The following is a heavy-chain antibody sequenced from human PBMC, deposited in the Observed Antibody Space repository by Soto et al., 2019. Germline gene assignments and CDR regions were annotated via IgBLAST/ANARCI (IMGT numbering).Heavy chain of an antibody. V-gene: IGHV3-7*01. CDR1: GFTFRSSW. J-gene: IGHJ6*02. Sequence: GGSLRLSCAASGFTFRSSWMGWVRQAPGKGLEWVANIKQDGGERNYLDSVKGRFTISRDNAENSLFLQMNSLRAEDTAVYYCARVLNSSGWYRYYYYYGMDVWGQGTTVTVSS. CDR3: ARVLNSSGWYRYYYYYGMDV. D-gene: IGHD6-19*01. CDR2: IKQDGGER.